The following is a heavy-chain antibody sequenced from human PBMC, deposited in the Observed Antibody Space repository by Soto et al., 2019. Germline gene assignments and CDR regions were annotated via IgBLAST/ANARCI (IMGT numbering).Heavy chain of an antibody. J-gene: IGHJ3*02. CDR2: ISSSGSTI. CDR3: ARFDSGKVAVAGTSAFDI. CDR1: GFTFSNAW. D-gene: IGHD6-19*01. V-gene: IGHV3-11*01. Sequence: PGGSLRLSCAASGFTFSNAWMNWVRQAPGKGLEWVSYISSSGSTIYYADSVKGRFTISRDNAKNSLYLQMNSLRAEDTAVYYCARFDSGKVAVAGTSAFDIWGQGTMVTVSS.